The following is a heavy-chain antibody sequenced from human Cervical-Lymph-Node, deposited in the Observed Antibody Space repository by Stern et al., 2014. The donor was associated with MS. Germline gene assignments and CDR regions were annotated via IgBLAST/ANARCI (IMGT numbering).Heavy chain of an antibody. V-gene: IGHV1-18*01. Sequence: VQLEESGAEVKKPGASVKVSCRASGYTFTSYGISWVRQAHGQGLEWMGRISTYNGKTNYAKKFQGRDTITNNTSTSTAYMELRSLISDDTAVYYCARDIYCSGGTCYFEFFDYWGQGTLVAVS. CDR2: ISTYNGKT. CDR1: GYTFTSYG. D-gene: IGHD2-15*01. CDR3: ARDIYCSGGTCYFEFFDY. J-gene: IGHJ4*02.